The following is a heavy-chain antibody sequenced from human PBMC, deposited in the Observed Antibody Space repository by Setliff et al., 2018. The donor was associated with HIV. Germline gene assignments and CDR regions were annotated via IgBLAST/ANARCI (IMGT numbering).Heavy chain of an antibody. J-gene: IGHJ6*03. V-gene: IGHV4-59*11. CDR3: ARDGPLEGSYRYYYYYMDV. D-gene: IGHD3-10*01. CDR1: GGSISSHY. CDR2: IYYSGST. Sequence: SDTLSLTCTVSGGSISSHYWSWIRQPPGKGLEWIGYIYYSGSTNYNPSLKSRVTISVDTSKNQFSLKLSSVTAADTAVYYCARDGPLEGSYRYYYYYMDVWGKGTTVTVSS.